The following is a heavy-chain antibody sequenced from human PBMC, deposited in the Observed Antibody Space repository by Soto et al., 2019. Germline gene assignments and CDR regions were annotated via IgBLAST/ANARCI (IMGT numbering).Heavy chain of an antibody. Sequence: QVQLVQSGAEVKKPGSSVKVSCKASGGTFSSYTISWVRQAPGQGLEWMGRIIPILGIANYAQKFQGRVTITADKPTSTAYMELSSLRSEDTAVYYCSYGSGSYYTIPTIWDYWGQGTLVTVSS. CDR3: SYGSGSYYTIPTIWDY. V-gene: IGHV1-69*02. CDR2: IIPILGIA. J-gene: IGHJ4*02. D-gene: IGHD3-10*01. CDR1: GGTFSSYT.